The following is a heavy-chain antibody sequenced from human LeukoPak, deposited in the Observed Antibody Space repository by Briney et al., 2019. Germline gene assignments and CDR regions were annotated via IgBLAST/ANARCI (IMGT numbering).Heavy chain of an antibody. CDR1: GFTFSSYW. D-gene: IGHD2-2*01. CDR2: IKQDGSEK. J-gene: IGHJ6*03. CDR3: ASLPAAMYYYYMDV. V-gene: IGHV3-7*01. Sequence: GGSLRLSCAASGFTFSSYWMSWVRQAPGKGLEWVANIKQDGSEKYYVDSVKGRFTISRDNAKNSLYLQMNSLRAEDTAVYYCASLPAAMYYYYMDVWGKGTTVTVSS.